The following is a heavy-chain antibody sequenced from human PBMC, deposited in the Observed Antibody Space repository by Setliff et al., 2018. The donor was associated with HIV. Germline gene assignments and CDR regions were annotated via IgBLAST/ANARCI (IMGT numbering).Heavy chain of an antibody. J-gene: IGHJ5*02. CDR1: GGSISSGSYY. Sequence: SETLSLTCTVSGGSISSGSYYRSWIRQPAGKGLEWIGRIYTSGSTNYNPSLKSRVTISLDTSKNHFSLKLSSVTAADTAVYYCARGIAAAGINWFDPWGQGTLVTVSS. D-gene: IGHD6-13*01. CDR2: IYTSGST. CDR3: ARGIAAAGINWFDP. V-gene: IGHV4-61*02.